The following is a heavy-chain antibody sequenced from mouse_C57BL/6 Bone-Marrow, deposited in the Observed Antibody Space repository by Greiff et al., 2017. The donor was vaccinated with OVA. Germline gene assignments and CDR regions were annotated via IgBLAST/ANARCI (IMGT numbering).Heavy chain of an antibody. CDR3: ARRLTQDDY. CDR2: IHPNSGST. V-gene: IGHV1-64*01. CDR1: GYTFTSYW. J-gene: IGHJ2*01. Sequence: VQLQQSGAEPVKPGASVKLSCKASGYTFTSYWMHWVKQRPGQGLEWIGMIHPNSGSTNYNEKFKSKATLTVDKSSSTAYMQLSSLTSEDSAVYYCARRLTQDDYWGQGTTLTVSS. D-gene: IGHD1-3*01.